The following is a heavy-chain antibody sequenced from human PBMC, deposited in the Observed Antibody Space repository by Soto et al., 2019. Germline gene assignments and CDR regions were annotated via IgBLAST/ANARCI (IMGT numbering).Heavy chain of an antibody. V-gene: IGHV3-23*01. J-gene: IGHJ4*02. CDR3: AKRTTGTYFDY. Sequence: EVQLLESGGGLVQPGGSLRLSCAASGFTFSSYAMNWVRLAPGKGLEWVSVISGSGGSTYYADSVKGRFTISRDNSKNTLYLQTNSLRAEDTAVYYCAKRTTGTYFDYWGQGTLVTVSS. CDR1: GFTFSSYA. CDR2: ISGSGGST. D-gene: IGHD1-1*01.